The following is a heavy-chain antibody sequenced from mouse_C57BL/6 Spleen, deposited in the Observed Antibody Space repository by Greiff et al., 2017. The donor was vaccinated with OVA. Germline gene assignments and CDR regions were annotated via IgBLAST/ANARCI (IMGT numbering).Heavy chain of an antibody. CDR2: IRNKANGYTT. CDR1: GFTFPDYY. D-gene: IGHD2-4*01. CDR3: ARYGGLQYAMDY. J-gene: IGHJ4*01. Sequence: EVKLMESGGGLVQPGGSLSLSCAASGFTFPDYYMSWVRQPPGKALEWLGFIRNKANGYTTEYSASVKGRLTISRDNSQSILYLQMNALRAEDSATYYCARYGGLQYAMDYWGQGTSVTVSS. V-gene: IGHV7-3*01.